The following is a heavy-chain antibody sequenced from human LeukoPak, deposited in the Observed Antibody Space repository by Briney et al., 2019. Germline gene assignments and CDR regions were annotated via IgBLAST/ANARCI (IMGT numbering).Heavy chain of an antibody. CDR2: ISYDGSNK. D-gene: IGHD1-26*01. Sequence: AGGSLRLSCAASGFTFSSYGMHWVRQAPGKGLEWVAVISYDGSNKYYADSVKGRFTISRDNSKNTLYLQMNSLSAEDTAVYYCAKETTEWELQSSFDYWGQGTLVTVSS. CDR3: AKETTEWELQSSFDY. CDR1: GFTFSSYG. V-gene: IGHV3-30*18. J-gene: IGHJ4*02.